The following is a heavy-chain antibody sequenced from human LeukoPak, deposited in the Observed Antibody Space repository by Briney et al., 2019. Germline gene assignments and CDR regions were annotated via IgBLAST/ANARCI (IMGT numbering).Heavy chain of an antibody. CDR1: GGSISSYY. CDR3: ARHLTLGSGYYTHYYYYMDV. J-gene: IGHJ6*03. V-gene: IGHV4-59*08. D-gene: IGHD3-3*01. CDR2: IYYSGST. Sequence: SETLSLTCTVSGGSISSYYWSWIRQPPGKGLEWIGYIYYSGSTNYNPSLKSRVTISVDTSKNQFSLKLSSVTAADTAVYYCARHLTLGSGYYTHYYYYMDVWGKGTTVTVSS.